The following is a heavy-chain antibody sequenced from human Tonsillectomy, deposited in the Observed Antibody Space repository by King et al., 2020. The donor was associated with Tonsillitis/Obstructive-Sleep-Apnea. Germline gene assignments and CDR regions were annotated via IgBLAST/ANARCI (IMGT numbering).Heavy chain of an antibody. Sequence: QVQLQQWGAGLLKPSETLSLTCAVYGGSFSGYYWSWIRQPPGKGLEWIGEINHFGSTNYNPSLKSRVTISVDTSKNQFSLKLSSVTAADTAVYYCARGRDIVVVVTTNWFDPWGQGTLVAVSS. V-gene: IGHV4-34*01. CDR1: GGSFSGYY. CDR3: ARGRDIVVVVTTNWFDP. CDR2: INHFGST. D-gene: IGHD2-15*01. J-gene: IGHJ5*02.